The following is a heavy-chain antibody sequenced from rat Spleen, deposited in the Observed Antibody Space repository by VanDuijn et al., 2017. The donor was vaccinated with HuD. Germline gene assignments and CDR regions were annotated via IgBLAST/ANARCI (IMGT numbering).Heavy chain of an antibody. D-gene: IGHD1-10*01. CDR3: ATRDNNYAY. CDR1: GFTFSNFD. J-gene: IGHJ2*01. Sequence: EVQLVESDGGLVQPGRSLKLSCAASGFTFSNFDMAWVRQAPTKGLEWVTSISPSGVTYYPDSVKGRFTISRDNAQSTLYLQMDSLRSEDTATYYCATRDNNYAYWGQGVMVTVSS. CDR2: ISPSGVT. V-gene: IGHV5S23*01.